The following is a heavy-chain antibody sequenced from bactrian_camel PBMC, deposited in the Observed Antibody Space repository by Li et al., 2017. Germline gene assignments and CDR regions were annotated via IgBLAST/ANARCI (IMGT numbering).Heavy chain of an antibody. J-gene: IGHJ4*01. CDR1: GFAFSGYC. V-gene: IGHV3S25*01. CDR3: AVTRPKWTWTSASCLSGQAFG. Sequence: QLVESGGDLVQHGGSLRLSCTASGFAFSGYCMAWFRQTPGAEREGVAALVVGGSRTYYDDSVKGRFTISQDNAKTMVYLQMNSLKPEDTAMYYCAVTRPKWTWTSASCLSGQAFGWGQGTQVTVS. D-gene: IGHD1*01. CDR2: LVVGGSRT.